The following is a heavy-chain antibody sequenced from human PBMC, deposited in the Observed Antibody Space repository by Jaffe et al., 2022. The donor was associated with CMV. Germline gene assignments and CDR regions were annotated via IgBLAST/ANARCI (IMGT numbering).Heavy chain of an antibody. CDR3: ARGRVGVIYYYYYALDV. CDR1: GFTFSENY. J-gene: IGHJ6*02. CDR2: ISGSGSTI. D-gene: IGHD2-8*01. V-gene: IGHV3-11*01. Sequence: QVQLVESGGGLVKPGGSLRLSCGASGFTFSENYLSWIRQAPGKGLEWISYISGSGSTIYYADSVKGRFTISRDNAKNSLDLQMNSLTAEDTAVYYCARGRVGVIYYYYYALDVWGQGTTVTVSS.